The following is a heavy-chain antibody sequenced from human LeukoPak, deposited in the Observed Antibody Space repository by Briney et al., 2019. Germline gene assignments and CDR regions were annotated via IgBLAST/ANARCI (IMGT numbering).Heavy chain of an antibody. V-gene: IGHV1-46*01. CDR1: GYTFTSYY. CDR3: ARGWADYDFWSGYSFDY. D-gene: IGHD3-3*01. Sequence: ASVKVSCKASGYTFTSYYMHWVRQAPGQGLEWMGKNNPSGGSTSYAQKFQGRVTMTRDMSTSTVYMELSSLRSEDTAVYYCARGWADYDFWSGYSFDYWGQGTLVTVSS. J-gene: IGHJ4*02. CDR2: NNPSGGST.